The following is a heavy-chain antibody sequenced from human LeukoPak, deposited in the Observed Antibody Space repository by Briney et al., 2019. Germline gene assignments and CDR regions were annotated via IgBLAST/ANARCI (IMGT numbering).Heavy chain of an antibody. CDR2: INSDGSSR. Sequence: PGGSLRLSCAASGFTLSNYWMHSVRQAPGKGLLWVSRINSDGSSRNYADSVKGRFTISRDNAKNTLYLQMNSLRAEDTAVYYCASASSHRIAAGGDYWGQGTLVTVSS. J-gene: IGHJ4*02. CDR1: GFTLSNYW. V-gene: IGHV3-74*01. CDR3: ASASSHRIAAGGDY. D-gene: IGHD6-13*01.